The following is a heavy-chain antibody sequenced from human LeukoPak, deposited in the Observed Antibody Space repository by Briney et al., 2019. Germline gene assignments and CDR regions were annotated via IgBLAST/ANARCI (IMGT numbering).Heavy chain of an antibody. J-gene: IGHJ3*02. Sequence: PSQTLSLTCTVSGSSISSGGYYWSWIRQHPGKGLEWIGYIYYSGSTYYNPSLKSRVTISVDTSKNQFSLKLSSVTAADTAVYYCARTYGSGPGATAFGIWGQGTMVTVSS. CDR1: GSSISSGGYY. CDR3: ARTYGSGPGATAFGI. CDR2: IYYSGST. D-gene: IGHD3-10*01. V-gene: IGHV4-31*03.